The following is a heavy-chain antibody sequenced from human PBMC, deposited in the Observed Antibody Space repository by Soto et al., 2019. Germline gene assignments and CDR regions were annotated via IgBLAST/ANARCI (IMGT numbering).Heavy chain of an antibody. CDR1: GYTLTELS. Sequence: ASVKVSCKVSGYTLTELSMHWVRQAPGKGLEWMGGFDPEDGETIYAQKFQGRVTMTEDTSTDTAYMELSSLRSEDTAVYYCATVSLADYRANWFDPWGQGTLVTVSS. CDR3: ATVSLADYRANWFDP. J-gene: IGHJ5*02. CDR2: FDPEDGET. V-gene: IGHV1-24*01. D-gene: IGHD4-4*01.